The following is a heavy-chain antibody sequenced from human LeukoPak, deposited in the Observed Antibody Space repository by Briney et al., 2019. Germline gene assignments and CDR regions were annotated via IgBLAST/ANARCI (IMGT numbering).Heavy chain of an antibody. CDR2: ISNTGGST. J-gene: IGHJ1*01. Sequence: GGSLRLSCAASGFSFNTYAMSWVRQAPGKGLEWVSPISNTGGSTYYADSVKGRFTISRDKSKNTLSLQMNSLRAEDTAVYYCAQQVGYCSSGSCYFTYRGQGTLVTVSS. V-gene: IGHV3-23*01. D-gene: IGHD2-15*01. CDR1: GFSFNTYA. CDR3: AQQVGYCSSGSCYFTY.